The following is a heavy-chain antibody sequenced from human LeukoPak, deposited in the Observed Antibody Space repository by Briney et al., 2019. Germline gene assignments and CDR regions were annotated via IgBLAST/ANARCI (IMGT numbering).Heavy chain of an antibody. D-gene: IGHD3-9*01. CDR3: ARGPQVLRYFDWLERGSYFDY. Sequence: GGSLRLSCAASGFTFSSYAMSWVRQAPGKGLEWVSAISGSGGSTYYADSVKGRFTVSRDNSKNTLYLQMNSLRAEDTAVYYCARGPQVLRYFDWLERGSYFDYWGQGTLVTVSS. J-gene: IGHJ4*02. CDR2: ISGSGGST. V-gene: IGHV3-23*01. CDR1: GFTFSSYA.